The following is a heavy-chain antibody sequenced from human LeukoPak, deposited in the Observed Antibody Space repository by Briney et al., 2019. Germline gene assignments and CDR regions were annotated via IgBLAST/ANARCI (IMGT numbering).Heavy chain of an antibody. CDR1: GYTFTSYG. D-gene: IGHD2-2*02. CDR2: ISAYNGNT. Sequence: ASVKVSCKASGYTFTSYGISWVRQAPGQGLEWMGWISAYNGNTNYAQKLQGRVTMTTDTSTSTAYMELRSLRSEDTAVYYCTTLGYCSSTSCYTPANWFDPWGQGTLVTVSS. CDR3: TTLGYCSSTSCYTPANWFDP. V-gene: IGHV1-18*01. J-gene: IGHJ5*02.